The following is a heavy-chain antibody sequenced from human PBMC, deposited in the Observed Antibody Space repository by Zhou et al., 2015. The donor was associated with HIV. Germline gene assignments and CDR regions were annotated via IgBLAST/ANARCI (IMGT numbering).Heavy chain of an antibody. Sequence: QVQLVQSGAEVKKPGASVKVSCKTSGYTFTNYGISWVRQAPGQGLGWDGVGSALTIGNTKYAQKVQGRVTMTTDTSTSTAYMELRSLRSDDTAVYYCARDGVYIQAHSNDYWGQGTLVAVSS. CDR1: GYTFTNYG. D-gene: IGHD5-18*01. CDR2: SALTIGNT. J-gene: IGHJ4*02. V-gene: IGHV1-18*01. CDR3: ARDGVYIQAHSNDY.